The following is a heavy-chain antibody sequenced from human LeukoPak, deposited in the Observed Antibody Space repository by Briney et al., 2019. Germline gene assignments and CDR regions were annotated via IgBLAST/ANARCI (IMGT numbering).Heavy chain of an antibody. D-gene: IGHD2-2*01. J-gene: IGHJ4*02. V-gene: IGHV3-30*03. CDR1: GFTFSSYG. CDR3: ARSPLGYSTSTSCSPDLDY. CDR2: ISYDGSNK. Sequence: GGSLRLSCAASGFTFSSYGMHWVRQAPGKGLEWVAVISYDGSNKYYADSVKGRFTISRDNSKNTLYLQMNSLRAEDTAVYYCARSPLGYSTSTSCSPDLDYWGQGTLVTVSS.